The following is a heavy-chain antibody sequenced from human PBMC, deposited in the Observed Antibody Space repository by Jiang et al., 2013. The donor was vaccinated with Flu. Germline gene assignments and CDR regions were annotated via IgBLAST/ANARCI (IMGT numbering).Heavy chain of an antibody. V-gene: IGHV2-5*01. CDR2: LYWNDHV. Sequence: KPTQTLTLTCSFSGFSLSTSGVGVGWIRQSPGEALEWLALLYWNDHVRYSPTLKTRITITKDASKNQVVLTMTNMDLVDTATYFCAHSFDVAGHYQRYFDYWGPGMLVTVSS. CDR1: GFSLSTSGVG. D-gene: IGHD6-19*01. J-gene: IGHJ4*02. CDR3: AHSFDVAGHYQRYFDY.